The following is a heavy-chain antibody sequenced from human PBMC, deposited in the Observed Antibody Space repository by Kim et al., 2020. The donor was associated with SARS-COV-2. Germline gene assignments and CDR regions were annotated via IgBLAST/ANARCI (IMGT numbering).Heavy chain of an antibody. CDR3: ARGGGAFDI. CDR1: GGSFSGYY. V-gene: IGHV4-34*01. D-gene: IGHD3-10*01. Sequence: SETLSLTCAVYGGSFSGYYWSWIRQPPGKGLEWIGEINHSGSTNYNPSLKSRVTISVDTSKNQFSLKLSSVTAADTAVYYCARGGGAFDIWGQGTMVTVSS. CDR2: INHSGST. J-gene: IGHJ3*02.